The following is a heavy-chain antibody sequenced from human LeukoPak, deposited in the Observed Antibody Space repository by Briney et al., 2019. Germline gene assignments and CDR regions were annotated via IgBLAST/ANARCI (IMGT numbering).Heavy chain of an antibody. V-gene: IGHV3-30*02. CDR2: IRYDGSNK. J-gene: IGHJ4*02. D-gene: IGHD5-18*01. CDR3: AKRKGETAMVYFDY. CDR1: GFTFSNYG. Sequence: GGSLRLSCAASGFTFSNYGMHWVRQAPGKGLEWAAFIRYDGSNKYYADSVKGRFTISRDNSKNTLYLQMNSLRAEDTAVYYCAKRKGETAMVYFDYWGQGTLVTVSS.